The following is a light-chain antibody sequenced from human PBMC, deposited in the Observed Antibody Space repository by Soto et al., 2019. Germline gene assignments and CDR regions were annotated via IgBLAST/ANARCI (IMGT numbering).Light chain of an antibody. Sequence: DIHMTQSPASLSASVGDRVSITCQASQDISSSLNWYQQKPGKAPKLLIYDASNLETGVPSRFSGSGSGTDFTFTISSLQPEDIGTYYCQQYHNLPITFGQGTRLEIK. CDR1: QDISSS. V-gene: IGKV1-33*01. CDR3: QQYHNLPIT. J-gene: IGKJ5*01. CDR2: DAS.